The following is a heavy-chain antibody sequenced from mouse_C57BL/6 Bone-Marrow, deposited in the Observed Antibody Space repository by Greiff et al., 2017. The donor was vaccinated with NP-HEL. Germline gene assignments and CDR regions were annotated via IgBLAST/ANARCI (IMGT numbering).Heavy chain of an antibody. V-gene: IGHV1-74*01. CDR2: IHPSDSDT. J-gene: IGHJ2*01. CDR3: AITIFFDY. D-gene: IGHD1-1*02. Sequence: VQLQQPGAELVKPGASVKVSCKASGYTFTSYWMHWVKQRPGQGLEWIGRIHPSDSDTHYNQKFKGKATLTVDKSSSTAYMQLSSLTSEDSAVDYCAITIFFDYWGQGTTLTVAS. CDR1: GYTFTSYW.